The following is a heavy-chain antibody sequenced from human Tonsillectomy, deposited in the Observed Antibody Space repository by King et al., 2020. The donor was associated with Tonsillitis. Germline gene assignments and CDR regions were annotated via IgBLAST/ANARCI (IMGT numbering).Heavy chain of an antibody. V-gene: IGHV5-51*03. CDR1: GYSFTNYW. CDR3: ARESCSTTSCYMGNFDY. J-gene: IGHJ4*02. CDR2: IYPGDSDT. D-gene: IGHD2-2*02. Sequence: VQLVESGAEVKKPGESLKISCKGSGYSFTNYWIGWVRQMPGKGLEWMGIIYPGDSDTRYSPSFQGQVTISADKSISTAYLQWSSLKASDTAMYYCARESCSTTSCYMGNFDYWGQGTLVTVSS.